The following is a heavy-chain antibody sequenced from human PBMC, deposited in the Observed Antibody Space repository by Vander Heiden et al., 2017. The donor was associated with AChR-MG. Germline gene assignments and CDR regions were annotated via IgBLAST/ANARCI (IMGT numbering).Heavy chain of an antibody. CDR2: ISGSGVSA. CDR1: GFTFKNYA. CDR3: AKSPSSGWSDYFDS. J-gene: IGHJ4*02. Sequence: EVQLLESGGGLVQPGGSLRLSCAASGFTFKNYAMSWVRQAPGKGLEWVSTISGSGVSAYYTDSVKGRFTISRDNSKNTLYLQLNSLRAEDTAKYYCAKSPSSGWSDYFDSWGQGTLVIVSS. D-gene: IGHD6-19*01. V-gene: IGHV3-23*01.